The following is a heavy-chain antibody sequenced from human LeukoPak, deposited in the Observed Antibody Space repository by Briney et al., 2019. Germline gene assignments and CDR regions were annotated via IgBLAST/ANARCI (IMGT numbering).Heavy chain of an antibody. Sequence: GGYLRLYCAASGFSFSSYAMHWVRQAPGKGLEWVAVISYDVSNKYYADSVKGRFTISRDNSKNTLYLQMNSLRAEDTAVYYCARCSSYGDYGFDYWGQGTLLTVSS. D-gene: IGHD4-17*01. CDR3: ARCSSYGDYGFDY. CDR1: GFSFSSYA. CDR2: ISYDVSNK. J-gene: IGHJ4*02. V-gene: IGHV3-30-3*01.